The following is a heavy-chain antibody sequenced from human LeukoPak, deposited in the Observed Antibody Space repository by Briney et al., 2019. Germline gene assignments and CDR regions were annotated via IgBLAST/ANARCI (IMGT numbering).Heavy chain of an antibody. CDR2: IKQDGSER. J-gene: IGHJ6*04. Sequence: GGSLRLSCAASGFTFSSYWMSWVRPAPGKGLEWVANIKQDGSERYYVDSVKGRFTISRDNAKNSLYLQMNSLRAEDTAVYYCAREWAVPAASGLDVWGKGTTVTVSS. CDR3: AREWAVPAASGLDV. V-gene: IGHV3-7*01. D-gene: IGHD2-2*01. CDR1: GFTFSSYW.